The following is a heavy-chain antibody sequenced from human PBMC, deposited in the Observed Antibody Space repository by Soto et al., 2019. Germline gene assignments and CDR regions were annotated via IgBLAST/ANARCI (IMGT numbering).Heavy chain of an antibody. V-gene: IGHV3-30*03. CDR1: GFPFSRHG. CDR3: XXDLYGDYPAFDI. Sequence: QVQLVESGGGVVQPGRSLRLSCDASGFPFSRHGMHWVRQAPGKWLEWVAVLSYDGSNKYYADSVKGRFTISRDNXXXXXXXXXXXXXXXXXXXXXXXXDLYGDYPAFDIWGQGTMVTVSS. D-gene: IGHD4-17*01. CDR2: LSYDGSNK. J-gene: IGHJ3*02.